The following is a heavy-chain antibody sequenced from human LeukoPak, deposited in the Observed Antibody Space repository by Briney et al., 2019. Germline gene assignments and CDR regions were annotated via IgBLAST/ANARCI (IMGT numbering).Heavy chain of an antibody. D-gene: IGHD3-10*01. J-gene: IGHJ4*02. CDR1: GFTFSSYA. CDR3: ARDGSYYYGSGSYSDFDY. Sequence: GGSLRLSCAASGFTFSSYAMHWVRQAPGKGLEWVAVISYDGSNKYYADSVMGRFTISRDNSKNTLYLQMNSLRAEDTAVYYCARDGSYYYGSGSYSDFDYWGQGTLVTVSS. CDR2: ISYDGSNK. V-gene: IGHV3-30*04.